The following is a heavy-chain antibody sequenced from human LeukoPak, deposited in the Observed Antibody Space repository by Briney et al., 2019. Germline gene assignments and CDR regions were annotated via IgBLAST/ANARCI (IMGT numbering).Heavy chain of an antibody. CDR2: ISSSSSTI. CDR3: ARGDIGEWFDP. Sequence: GGSLRLSCAASGFTFSSYSMNWVRQAPGKGLEWVSYISSSSSTIYYADSVKGRFTISRDNAKNSLYLQMNSLRAEDTAVYYCARGDIGEWFDPWGQGTLVTVSS. J-gene: IGHJ5*02. V-gene: IGHV3-48*04. D-gene: IGHD5-12*01. CDR1: GFTFSSYS.